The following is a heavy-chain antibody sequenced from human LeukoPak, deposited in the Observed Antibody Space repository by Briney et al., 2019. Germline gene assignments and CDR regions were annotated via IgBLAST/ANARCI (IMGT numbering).Heavy chain of an antibody. CDR2: MNPNSGNT. CDR1: GYTFTSYD. V-gene: IGHV1-8*01. D-gene: IGHD2-15*01. J-gene: IGHJ4*02. CDR3: AREMAGYCSGGSC. Sequence: ASVKVSCKASGYTFTSYDINWVRQATGQGPEWMGWMNPNSGNTGSAQKFQGRVTMTRNTSISTAYMELSSLRSEDTAVYYCAREMAGYCSGGSCWGQGTLVTVSS.